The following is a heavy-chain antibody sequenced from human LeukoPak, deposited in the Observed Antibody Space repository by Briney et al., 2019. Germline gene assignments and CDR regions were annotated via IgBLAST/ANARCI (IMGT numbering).Heavy chain of an antibody. D-gene: IGHD3-3*01. CDR2: MNPNSGNT. Sequence: GASVKVSCKASGYTFTSYDINWVRQATGQGLEWMGWMNPNSGNTGYAQKFQGRVTMTRNTSISTAYMELSSLRSEDTAVYYCARNGYYFFWENNDAFDIWGQGTMVTVSS. CDR3: ARNGYYFFWENNDAFDI. J-gene: IGHJ3*02. CDR1: GYTFTSYD. V-gene: IGHV1-8*01.